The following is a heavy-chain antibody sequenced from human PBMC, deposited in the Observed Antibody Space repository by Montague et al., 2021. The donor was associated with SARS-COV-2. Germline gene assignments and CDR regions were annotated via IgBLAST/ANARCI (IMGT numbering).Heavy chain of an antibody. D-gene: IGHD3-10*01. Sequence: SETLSLTRAVYGGSFSGYYWSWIRQPPGKGLEWIGEINHSGSTKYNPSLKSRVTISVDTSKNQFSLKLTSVTAADTAIYFCARDRFDFGAGRQGTIDFWGQGTLVTVSS. CDR1: GGSFSGYY. CDR3: ARDRFDFGAGRQGTIDF. J-gene: IGHJ4*02. CDR2: INHSGST. V-gene: IGHV4-34*01.